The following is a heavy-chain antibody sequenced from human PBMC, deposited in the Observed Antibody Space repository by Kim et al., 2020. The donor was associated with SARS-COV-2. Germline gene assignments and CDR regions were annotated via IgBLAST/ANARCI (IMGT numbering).Heavy chain of an antibody. V-gene: IGHV4-59*01. D-gene: IGHD2-8*01. CDR1: RDSINKFY. CDR2: ISSTANT. Sequence: SETLSLTCTVSRDSINKFYWSWIRQPPGKGPEWIGYISSTANTNLNPSLKTRLTMSLDTSRNQFSLKLFSVTAADTAVYYCVRTSGTYLSHNGLYYLNAFFDPWGQGTPVTVS. J-gene: IGHJ5*02. CDR3: VRTSGTYLSHNGLYYLNAFFDP.